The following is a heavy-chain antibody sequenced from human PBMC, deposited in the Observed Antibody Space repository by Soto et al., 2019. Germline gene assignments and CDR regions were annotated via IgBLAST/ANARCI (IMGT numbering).Heavy chain of an antibody. D-gene: IGHD1-1*01. CDR1: GYTFTGSY. Sequence: ASVKVSCKASGYTFTGSYMHWVRQAPGQGLEWMGWINPNSGGTNYAQKFQGRVTMTRDTSISKAYMELSRLRSDDTAVYYCARDVQLEPYRYYLDYWGRGPLVTASS. J-gene: IGHJ4*02. CDR3: ARDVQLEPYRYYLDY. V-gene: IGHV1-2*02. CDR2: INPNSGGT.